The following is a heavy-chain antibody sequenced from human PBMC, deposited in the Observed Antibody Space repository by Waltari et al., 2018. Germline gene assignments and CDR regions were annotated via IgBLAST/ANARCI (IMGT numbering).Heavy chain of an antibody. J-gene: IGHJ5*02. Sequence: QLQLQESVPGLVKPLVTLSLNCAVSVYSVCSAFLWNWVRQSPQKGLEWIGQVHGSGRTNYNPSFASRVTVSLDTSKNLFSLKMTSATAADTAVYYCARDRGRGLYLDTWGPGTLVTVSP. CDR2: VHGSGRT. D-gene: IGHD2-15*01. CDR3: ARDRGRGLYLDT. V-gene: IGHV4-4*02. CDR1: VYSVCSAFL.